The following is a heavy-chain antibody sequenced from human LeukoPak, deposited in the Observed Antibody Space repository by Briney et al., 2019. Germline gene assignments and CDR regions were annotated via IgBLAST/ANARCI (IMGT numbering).Heavy chain of an antibody. CDR3: VREPSSGGDPYYFDF. V-gene: IGHV3-33*01. Sequence: GGSLRLTCAACGFTFSNYGMHCVRQAPGKGLEWVAVIWYDGSNKYYADSVKGRFTMSRDNSRNTLSLQMNSLRVEDTAVYYCVREPSSGGDPYYFDFLGQGSMVTVSS. CDR1: GFTFSNYG. D-gene: IGHD2-21*02. CDR2: IWYDGSNK. J-gene: IGHJ4*02.